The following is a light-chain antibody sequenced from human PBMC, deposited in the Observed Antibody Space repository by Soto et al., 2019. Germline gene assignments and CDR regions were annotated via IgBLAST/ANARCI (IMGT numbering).Light chain of an antibody. CDR3: SSYTSSNTFV. CDR2: DVS. V-gene: IGLV2-14*01. CDR1: SSDVGRYNY. Sequence: QSVLAQPASVSGSPGQSIAISCTGTSSDVGRYNYVSWFQQHPGKAPKLMIYDVSNRPSGVSDRFSGSKSGNTASLTISGLQAEDEADCYCSSYTSSNTFVFGTGTKLTVL. J-gene: IGLJ1*01.